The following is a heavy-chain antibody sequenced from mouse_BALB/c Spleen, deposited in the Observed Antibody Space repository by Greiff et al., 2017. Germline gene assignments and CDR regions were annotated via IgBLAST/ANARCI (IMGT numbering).Heavy chain of an antibody. CDR3: ARNYYGSRPLAY. D-gene: IGHD1-1*01. CDR2: IWSGGST. CDR1: GFSLTSYG. Sequence: QVQLQQSGPGLVQPSQSLSITCTVSGFSLTSYGVHWVRQSPGKGLEWLGVIWSGGSTDYNAAFISRLSISKDNSKSQVFFKMNSLQANDTAIYYCARNYYGSRPLAYWGQGTLVTVSA. J-gene: IGHJ3*01. V-gene: IGHV2-2*02.